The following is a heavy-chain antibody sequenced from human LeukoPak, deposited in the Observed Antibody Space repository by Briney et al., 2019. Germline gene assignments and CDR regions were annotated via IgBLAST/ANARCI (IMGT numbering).Heavy chain of an antibody. V-gene: IGHV3-30*18. CDR3: AKDRDYYDSTHYFDY. CDR2: ISYDGSNK. J-gene: IGHJ4*02. Sequence: GRSLRLSCAASGFTFSSYGMHWVRQAPDKGLEGVAVISYDGSNKYYADSVKGRFTISRDNSKNTLYLEMNSLRAEDTAVYYCAKDRDYYDSTHYFDYWGQGTLVTVSS. CDR1: GFTFSSYG. D-gene: IGHD3-22*01.